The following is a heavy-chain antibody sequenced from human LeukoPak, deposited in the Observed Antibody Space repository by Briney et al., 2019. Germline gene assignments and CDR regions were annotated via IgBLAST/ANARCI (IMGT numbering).Heavy chain of an antibody. Sequence: SETLSLTCTVSGGSISSTTYYWGWVRQPPGKGLEWIGRIYTSGSTNYNPSLKSRVTMSVDTSKNQFSLKLSSVTAADTAVYYCARYDAVPGWFVYWGQGTLVTVSS. CDR3: ARYDAVPGWFVY. CDR1: GGSISSTTYY. J-gene: IGHJ4*02. D-gene: IGHD3-16*01. CDR2: IYTSGST. V-gene: IGHV4-61*05.